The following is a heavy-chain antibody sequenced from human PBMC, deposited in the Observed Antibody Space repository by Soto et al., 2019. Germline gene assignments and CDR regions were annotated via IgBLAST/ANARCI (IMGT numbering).Heavy chain of an antibody. CDR3: ARDDSTGGFDF. V-gene: IGHV4-59*01. Sequence: SETLSLTCTVSGDSISRFYWSWIRQPPGKGLEWLGYISYSGSTNYSPALRSRVTISADTSKNQFSLKLSAVTAADTAVYYCARDDSTGGFDFWGQGALVTVSS. CDR2: ISYSGST. CDR1: GDSISRFY. J-gene: IGHJ4*02. D-gene: IGHD6-19*01.